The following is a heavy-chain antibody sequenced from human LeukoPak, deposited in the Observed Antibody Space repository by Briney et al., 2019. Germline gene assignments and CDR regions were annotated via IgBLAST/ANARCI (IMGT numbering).Heavy chain of an antibody. CDR3: ARVGKGEDFDY. J-gene: IGHJ4*02. CDR2: INSDGSST. V-gene: IGHV3-74*01. D-gene: IGHD3-16*01. Sequence: GGSLRLSCVASGFTFGSYWMHWVRQAPGKGLVLVSRINSDGSSTSYADSVKGRFTISRDDAKNTVYLQMNSLRDEDTAVYYCARVGKGEDFDYWGQGTLVTVSS. CDR1: GFTFGSYW.